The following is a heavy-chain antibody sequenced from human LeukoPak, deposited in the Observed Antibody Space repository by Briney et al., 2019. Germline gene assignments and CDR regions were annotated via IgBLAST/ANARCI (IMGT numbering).Heavy chain of an antibody. V-gene: IGHV3-30*02. Sequence: GGSLRLSCAASGFTFSSYGMHWVRQAPGKGLEWVAFIRYDGSNKYYADSVKGRFTISRDNSKNTLYLEMNSLRGEDTAVYYCYGATRSVDIWGQGTMVTVSS. CDR2: IRYDGSNK. CDR1: GFTFSSYG. J-gene: IGHJ3*02. CDR3: YGATRSVDI. D-gene: IGHD4/OR15-4a*01.